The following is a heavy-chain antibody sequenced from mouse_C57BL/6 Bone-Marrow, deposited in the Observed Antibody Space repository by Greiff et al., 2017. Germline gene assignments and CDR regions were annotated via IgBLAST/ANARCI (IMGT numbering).Heavy chain of an antibody. D-gene: IGHD1-1*01. Sequence: QVQLQQPGAELVRPGSSVKLSCKASGYTFTSYWMDWVKQRPGQGLEWIGNIYPSDSETNYNQKFKDKATLTVDKSSSTAYMQLSSLTSEDSAVYYCARPNYYGSSPFGVWGTGTTVTVSS. CDR2: IYPSDSET. V-gene: IGHV1-61*01. CDR1: GYTFTSYW. CDR3: ARPNYYGSSPFGV. J-gene: IGHJ1*03.